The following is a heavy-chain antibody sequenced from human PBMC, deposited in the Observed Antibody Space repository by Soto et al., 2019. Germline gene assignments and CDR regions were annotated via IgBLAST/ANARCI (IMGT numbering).Heavy chain of an antibody. CDR3: ARLGPGVIYYYYGMDV. J-gene: IGHJ6*02. CDR1: GGSFRGFY. D-gene: IGHD3-22*01. V-gene: IGHV4-34*01. Sequence: PSETLSLTCAVSGGSFRGFYWTWIRQSPGKGLEWLGDINHVGITNYNPSLKSRVTISVDTSKNQFSLELSSVTAADTAVYYCARLGPGVIYYYYGMDVWGQGTTVTVSS. CDR2: INHVGIT.